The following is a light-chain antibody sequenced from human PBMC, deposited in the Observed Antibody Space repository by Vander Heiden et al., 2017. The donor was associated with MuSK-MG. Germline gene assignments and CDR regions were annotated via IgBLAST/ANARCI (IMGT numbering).Light chain of an antibody. J-gene: IGKJ2*02. CDR1: QSIRNY. V-gene: IGKV1-39*01. CDR2: AAS. CDR3: QQSDSTPCT. Sequence: DIQMTQSPPSLSASVGDRVTITCRTSQSIRNYLHWYQQQPGKAPNLLIYAASSLQSGVPSRFSGSGSGTDFTLTISRLQPEDFATYYCQQSDSTPCTFGQGTKVEIK.